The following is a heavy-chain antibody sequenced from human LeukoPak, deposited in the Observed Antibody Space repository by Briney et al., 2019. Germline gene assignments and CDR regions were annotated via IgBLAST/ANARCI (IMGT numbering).Heavy chain of an antibody. J-gene: IGHJ4*02. CDR3: AKGLTGDPVYFDY. V-gene: IGHV3-23*01. D-gene: IGHD7-27*01. Sequence: GGSLRLSCAASGFTFSSYAMSWVRQAPGKGLEWVSAISGSGGSTYYADSVKGRFTISRDNSKNTLYLQMNSPRAEDTAVYYCAKGLTGDPVYFDYWGQGTLVTVSS. CDR1: GFTFSSYA. CDR2: ISGSGGST.